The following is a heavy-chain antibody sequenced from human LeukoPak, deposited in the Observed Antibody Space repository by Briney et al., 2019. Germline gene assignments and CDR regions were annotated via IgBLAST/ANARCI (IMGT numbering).Heavy chain of an antibody. CDR3: ARSGAPFDY. CDR1: GFTFSSYG. D-gene: IGHD3-10*01. Sequence: GRSLRLSCAASGFTFSSYGMHGVRQAPGKGLEWVAVISYDGSNKYYADSVKGRFTIPRDNSKNTLYLQMNSLRAEDTAVYYCARSGAPFDYWGQGTLVTVSS. CDR2: ISYDGSNK. V-gene: IGHV3-30*03. J-gene: IGHJ4*02.